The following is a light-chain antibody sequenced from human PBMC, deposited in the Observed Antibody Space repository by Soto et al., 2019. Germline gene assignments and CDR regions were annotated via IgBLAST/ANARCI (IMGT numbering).Light chain of an antibody. J-gene: IGKJ1*01. Sequence: EIVMTQSPATLSVSPGERATFSCRASQSVDSNLAWYQQKPGQAPRLLIYGASIRATGIPARFSGSGSGTEFTLTSSSLQSEDIAVYYCQQFHNWPPWTFGQGTKVEIK. CDR3: QQFHNWPPWT. V-gene: IGKV3-15*01. CDR2: GAS. CDR1: QSVDSN.